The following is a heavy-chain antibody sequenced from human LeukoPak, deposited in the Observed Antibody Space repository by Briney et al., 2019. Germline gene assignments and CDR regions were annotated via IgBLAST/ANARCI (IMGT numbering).Heavy chain of an antibody. CDR1: GDSVSSNSAA. CDR2: TYYRSKWYN. D-gene: IGHD6-19*01. J-gene: IGHJ4*02. Sequence: SQTLSLTCAISGDSVSSNSAAWNWIRQSPSRGLEWLGRTYYRSKWYNDYAVSVKSRITINPDTSKNQFSLQLNSVTPEDTAVYYCARDSIAVAGTEEYFDYWGQGTLVTVSS. CDR3: ARDSIAVAGTEEYFDY. V-gene: IGHV6-1*01.